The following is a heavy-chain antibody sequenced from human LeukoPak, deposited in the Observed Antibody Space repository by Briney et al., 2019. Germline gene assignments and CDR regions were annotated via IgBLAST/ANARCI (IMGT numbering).Heavy chain of an antibody. D-gene: IGHD6-13*01. J-gene: IGHJ4*02. Sequence: PGGSLRLSCAAAGFTFSSYGMHWVRQAPGKVLEWVAFIRYDGSNKYYADSVKGRFTISRDNSKNTLYLQMNSLRAEDTAVYYCANRGGSSWYGLDYWGQGTLVTVSS. V-gene: IGHV3-30*02. CDR1: GFTFSSYG. CDR2: IRYDGSNK. CDR3: ANRGGSSWYGLDY.